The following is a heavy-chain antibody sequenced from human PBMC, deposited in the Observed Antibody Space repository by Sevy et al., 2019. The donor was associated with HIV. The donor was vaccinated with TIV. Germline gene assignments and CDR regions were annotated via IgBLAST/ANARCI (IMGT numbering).Heavy chain of an antibody. CDR1: GGSITSLY. V-gene: IGHV4-59*08. D-gene: IGHD1-26*01. Sequence: SETLSLTCTVSGGSITSLYWNWIRQPPGKGLEWIANIYYNGHINYNPSLKSRVTLSLDTSKNHFSLWLSSVTAADTAMYYCEGENAWGRGYFWGQGTLVSVSS. CDR3: EGENAWGRGYF. J-gene: IGHJ4*02. CDR2: IYYNGHI.